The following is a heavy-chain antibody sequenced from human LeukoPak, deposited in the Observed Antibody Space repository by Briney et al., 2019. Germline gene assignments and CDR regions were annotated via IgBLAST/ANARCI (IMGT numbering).Heavy chain of an antibody. CDR3: ARDQGQSYYDFWSGYKGYYGMDV. V-gene: IGHV3-74*01. J-gene: IGHJ6*02. D-gene: IGHD3-3*01. CDR1: GFTFSSYW. Sequence: PGGSLRLSCAASGFTFSSYWMHWVRQAPGKGLVWVSRINSDGSSTSYADSVKGRFTISRDYAKNTLYLQMNSLRAEDTAVYYCARDQGQSYYDFWSGYKGYYGMDVWGQGTTVTVSS. CDR2: INSDGSST.